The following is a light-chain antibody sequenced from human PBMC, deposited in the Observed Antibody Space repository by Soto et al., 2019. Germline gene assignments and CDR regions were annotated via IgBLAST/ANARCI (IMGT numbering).Light chain of an antibody. V-gene: IGKV3-20*01. J-gene: IGKJ3*01. CDR3: QQYGSSPFT. CDR2: GAS. CDR1: QSVSSSY. Sequence: EIVLTQSPGTLSLSPGERATLSCRASQSVSSSYLAWYQQKPGQAPRLLIYGASSRSTGITDRFSGSGYWTDFTLTISRLEPEDCAVYYCQQYGSSPFTFGPGTKVDIK.